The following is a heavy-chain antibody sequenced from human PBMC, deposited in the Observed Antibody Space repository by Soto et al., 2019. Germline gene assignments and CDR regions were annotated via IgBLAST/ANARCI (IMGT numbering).Heavy chain of an antibody. Sequence: SETLSLTCTVSGGSISSYYWSWIRQPPGKGLEWIWYIYYSGSTNYNPSLKSRVTISVDTSKNQFSLKLSSVTAADTAVYYCARGVHTLRSSGWYLSTVGWFDPWGQGTLVTVSS. CDR3: ARGVHTLRSSGWYLSTVGWFDP. D-gene: IGHD6-19*01. CDR2: IYYSGST. CDR1: GGSISSYY. J-gene: IGHJ5*02. V-gene: IGHV4-59*01.